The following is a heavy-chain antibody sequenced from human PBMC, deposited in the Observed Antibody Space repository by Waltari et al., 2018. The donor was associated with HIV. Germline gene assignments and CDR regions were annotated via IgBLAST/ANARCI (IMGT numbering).Heavy chain of an antibody. CDR2: IYYSGST. J-gene: IGHJ6*02. CDR3: ASVHGYSLLTDV. V-gene: IGHV4-59*01. CDR1: GGSISSYY. D-gene: IGHD1-26*01. Sequence: QVQLQESGPGLVKPSETLSLTCTVSGGSISSYYWSWIRQPPGKGLEWIGYIYYSGSTNYNPSLKSRVTISVDTSKNQFSLKLSSVTAADTAVYYCASVHGYSLLTDVWGQGTTVTVSS.